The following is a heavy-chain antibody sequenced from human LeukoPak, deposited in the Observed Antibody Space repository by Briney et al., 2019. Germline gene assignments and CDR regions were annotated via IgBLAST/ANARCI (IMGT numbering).Heavy chain of an antibody. J-gene: IGHJ6*03. Sequence: ASVKVSCKASGYTFTGYYMHWVRQAPGQGLEWMGWINPNSGGTNYAQKFQGRVTMTRDTSISTAYMELSRLRSDDTAVYYCAREKRIWFGECVCYYYYMDVWGKGTTVTISS. V-gene: IGHV1-2*02. CDR2: INPNSGGT. CDR1: GYTFTGYY. CDR3: AREKRIWFGECVCYYYYMDV. D-gene: IGHD3-10*01.